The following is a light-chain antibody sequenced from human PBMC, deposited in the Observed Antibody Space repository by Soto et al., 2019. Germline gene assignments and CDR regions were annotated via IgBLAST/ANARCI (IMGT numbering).Light chain of an antibody. J-gene: IGLJ3*02. CDR3: SSYTSSSTWV. CDR2: EVN. V-gene: IGLV2-14*01. CDR1: SSDVGGYNY. Sequence: QSALTQPASVSGSPGQSITISCTGTSSDVGGYNYVSWYQQHPGKAPKLMMYEVNNRPSGVSNRFSGSKSGNTASLIISGLQAEDEADYYCSSYTSSSTWVFGGGTKLTVL.